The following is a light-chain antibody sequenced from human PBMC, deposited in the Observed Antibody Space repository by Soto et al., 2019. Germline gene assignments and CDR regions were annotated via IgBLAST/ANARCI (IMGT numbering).Light chain of an antibody. Sequence: EIVLTQSPGTLSLSPGERATLSCRASQSVSSSSLAWYQQKPGQAPRLLIYGVSSRATGIPDRFSGSGSGTDFTLTISRLEPEDFAVYYCQQHGGSPLYTFGQGTKLEIK. CDR1: QSVSSSS. CDR2: GVS. V-gene: IGKV3-20*01. J-gene: IGKJ2*01. CDR3: QQHGGSPLYT.